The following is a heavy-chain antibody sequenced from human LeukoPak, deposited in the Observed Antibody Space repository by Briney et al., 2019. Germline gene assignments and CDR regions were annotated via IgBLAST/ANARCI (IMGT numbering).Heavy chain of an antibody. CDR1: GFTFRTYG. CDR2: ISWHGDTE. CDR3: ARDLREYYFDRSGFSLGH. Sequence: GGSLRLSCAASGFTFRTYGMNWVRQAPGKGLEWVAIISWHGDTEFYGESVKGRFTISRDNSKNIVYLQMNSLRAEDTAVYYCARDLREYYFDRSGFSLGHWGQGTLVPVSS. J-gene: IGHJ4*02. V-gene: IGHV3-30*06. D-gene: IGHD3-22*01.